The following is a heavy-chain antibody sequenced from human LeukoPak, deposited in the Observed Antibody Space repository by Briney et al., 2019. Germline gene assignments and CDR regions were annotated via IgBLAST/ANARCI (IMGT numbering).Heavy chain of an antibody. CDR1: GGSISSSNW. J-gene: IGHJ3*02. D-gene: IGHD3-22*01. V-gene: IGHV4-4*02. Sequence: SGTLSLTCAVSGGSISSSNWWSWVRQPPGKGLEWIGEIYHSGSTNYNPSLKSRVTISVDKSKNQFSLKLSSVTAADTAVYYCARRITMIVVVINAFDIWGQGTMVTVSS. CDR2: IYHSGST. CDR3: ARRITMIVVVINAFDI.